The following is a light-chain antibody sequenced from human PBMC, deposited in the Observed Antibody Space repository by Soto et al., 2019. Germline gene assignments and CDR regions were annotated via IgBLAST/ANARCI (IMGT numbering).Light chain of an antibody. V-gene: IGLV1-40*01. CDR1: SSNIGAGYD. Sequence: QSVLTQPPSVSGAPGQRVTVSCTGSSSNIGAGYDVHWYRQLPGSAPQLLIHGNSNRPSGVPDRFSGSKSGPSASLAITGLQAEDEADYYCQSYDSSLSNSVIFDGGTKLTVL. CDR2: GNS. CDR3: QSYDSSLSNSVI. J-gene: IGLJ2*01.